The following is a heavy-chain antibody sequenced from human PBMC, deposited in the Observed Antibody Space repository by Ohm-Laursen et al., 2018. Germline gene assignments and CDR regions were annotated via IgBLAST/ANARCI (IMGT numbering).Heavy chain of an antibody. J-gene: IGHJ5*02. CDR1: GGSISPYY. V-gene: IGHV4-59*08. Sequence: GTLSLTCSVSGGSISPYYWSWFRLPPGKGLEWIGYIYYSGSTNYNPSLKSRVTFSLDTSGNQFSLQLTSATAADTAVYYCARVGDSSWYTGHWFDPWGQGTLVTVSS. CDR2: IYYSGST. D-gene: IGHD6-13*01. CDR3: ARVGDSSWYTGHWFDP.